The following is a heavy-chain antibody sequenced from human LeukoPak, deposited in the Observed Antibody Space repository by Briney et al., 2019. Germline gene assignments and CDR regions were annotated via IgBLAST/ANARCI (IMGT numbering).Heavy chain of an antibody. CDR2: IIPIFGTA. V-gene: IGHV1-69*13. J-gene: IGHJ5*02. Sequence: PSVKVSCNAPGGTFSSYAISWVRQAPGQGLEWKIGIIPIFGTANYAQKFQCRVTIPAEESTSITYMKLNSLRSEVTAGVYCGGSRYSSSWYWFDPWGQGTLVTVSS. CDR1: GGTFSSYA. CDR3: GGSRYSSSWYWFDP. D-gene: IGHD6-13*01.